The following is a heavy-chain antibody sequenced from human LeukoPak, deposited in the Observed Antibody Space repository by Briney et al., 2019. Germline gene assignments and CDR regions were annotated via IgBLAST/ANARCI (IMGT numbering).Heavy chain of an antibody. CDR2: FNPEDDET. CDR1: GDTLTELA. J-gene: IGHJ6*03. Sequence: ASVKVSCKVSGDTLTELAIHWVRQAPGKGLEWMGSFNPEDDETIYAQKFQGRVTMTEDTSTDTAYLELRSLRFEDTALYFCATEAHYYMDVWGKGTTVTVSS. CDR3: ATEAHYYMDV. V-gene: IGHV1-24*01.